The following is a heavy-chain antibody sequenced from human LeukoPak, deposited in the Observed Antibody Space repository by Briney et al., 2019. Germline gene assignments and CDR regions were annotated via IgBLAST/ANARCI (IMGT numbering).Heavy chain of an antibody. CDR3: ARVSAGYSSSWSMYYYYYYMDV. CDR2: IKHDGSEK. D-gene: IGHD6-13*01. Sequence: GGSLRLSCAASGFTFSSYWMTWVRQAPGKGLEGVANIKHDGSEKYYVDSVKGRFTISRDNAKNSLYLQMNSLRAEDTAVYYCARVSAGYSSSWSMYYYYYYMDVWGKGTTVTISS. V-gene: IGHV3-7*01. CDR1: GFTFSSYW. J-gene: IGHJ6*03.